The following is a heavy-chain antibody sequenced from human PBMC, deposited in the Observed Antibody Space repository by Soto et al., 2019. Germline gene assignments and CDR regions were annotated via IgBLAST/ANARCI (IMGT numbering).Heavy chain of an antibody. CDR1: GFTFNSFG. Sequence: QVQLVESGGGVVHPGTSLRLSCEASGFTFNSFGMHWVRQAPGKGLEWVAVIWHDGTNKYYVDSVKGRFTISRDNSKDTLYLQMNNLRAEDTAVYYCARTGLQIVQATSYYYGLDVWGQGTTVTVSS. CDR3: ARTGLQIVQATSYYYGLDV. V-gene: IGHV3-33*01. D-gene: IGHD2-8*01. CDR2: IWHDGTNK. J-gene: IGHJ6*02.